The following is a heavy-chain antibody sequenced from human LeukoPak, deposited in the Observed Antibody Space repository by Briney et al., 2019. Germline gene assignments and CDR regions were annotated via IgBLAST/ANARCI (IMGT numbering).Heavy chain of an antibody. V-gene: IGHV4-4*07. CDR3: ARHFGVYSGSLQYYFDY. D-gene: IGHD1-26*01. CDR1: GGSISSYY. Sequence: PSETLSLTCTVSGGSISSYYWSWIRQPAGKGLEWIGRIYTSGSTNYNPSLKSRVTMSVDTSKNQFSLKLSSVTAADTAVYYCARHFGVYSGSLQYYFDYWGQGTLVTVSS. CDR2: IYTSGST. J-gene: IGHJ4*02.